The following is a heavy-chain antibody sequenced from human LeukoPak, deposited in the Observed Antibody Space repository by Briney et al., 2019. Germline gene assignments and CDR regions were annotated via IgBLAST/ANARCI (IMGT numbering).Heavy chain of an antibody. J-gene: IGHJ4*02. CDR2: ISYDGSNK. D-gene: IGHD1-14*01. Sequence: PGGSLRLSCAASGFTFSSYGMHWVRQAPGKGLEWVAVISYDGSNKYYADSVKGRFTISRDNSKNTLYLQMNSLRAEDTAVYYCAREGGPFRTHFDYWGQGTLVTVSS. CDR1: GFTFSSYG. CDR3: AREGGPFRTHFDY. V-gene: IGHV3-30*03.